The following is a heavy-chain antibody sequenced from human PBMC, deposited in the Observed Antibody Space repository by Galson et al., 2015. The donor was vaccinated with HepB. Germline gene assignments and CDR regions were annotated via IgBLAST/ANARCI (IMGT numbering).Heavy chain of an antibody. CDR1: TFIFGDYA. J-gene: IGHJ3*02. CDR3: AKDGVPYNGLYDAFDI. D-gene: IGHD3-3*01. Sequence: SLRLSCAASTFIFGDYAMSWVRQAPGKGLEWVAVIGWTGGSKHYADSVKGRFIISRDNSKNTLFLQMNSLRAEDTATYYCAKDGVPYNGLYDAFDIWGQGTMVTVSS. V-gene: IGHV3-23*01. CDR2: IGWTGGSK.